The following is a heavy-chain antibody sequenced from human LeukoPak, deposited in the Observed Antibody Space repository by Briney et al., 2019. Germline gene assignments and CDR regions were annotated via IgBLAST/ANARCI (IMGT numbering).Heavy chain of an antibody. CDR1: GYTFTGYY. D-gene: IGHD2-21*01. Sequence: ASVKVSCKASGYTFTGYYMHWVRQAPGQGLEWMGWINPNSGGTNYARKFQGRVTMTRDTSISTAYMELSRLRSDDTAVYYCARGGTPSYYYYMDVWGKGTTVTVSS. J-gene: IGHJ6*03. CDR2: INPNSGGT. CDR3: ARGGTPSYYYYMDV. V-gene: IGHV1-2*02.